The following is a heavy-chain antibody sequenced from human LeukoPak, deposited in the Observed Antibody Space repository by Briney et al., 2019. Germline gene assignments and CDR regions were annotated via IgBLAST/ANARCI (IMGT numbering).Heavy chain of an antibody. CDR1: GFTFSSYA. Sequence: PGGTMRLSCAASGFTFSSYAMHWVRQAPGKGLEYVSAISSNGGSTYYANPVKGRFTISRDNSKNTLYLQMGSLRAEDMAVYYCARARVPYSSSCDDYWGQGTLVTVSS. J-gene: IGHJ4*02. V-gene: IGHV3-64*01. CDR2: ISSNGGST. CDR3: ARARVPYSSSCDDY. D-gene: IGHD6-13*01.